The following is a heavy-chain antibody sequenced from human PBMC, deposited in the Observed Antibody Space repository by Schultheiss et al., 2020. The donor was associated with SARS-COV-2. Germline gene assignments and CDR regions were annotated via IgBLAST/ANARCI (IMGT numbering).Heavy chain of an antibody. D-gene: IGHD5-24*01. CDR2: IDWDDDK. CDR1: GFSLSTAGMC. V-gene: IGHV2-70*12. Sequence: SDPTLVKPTQTLTLTCTFSGFSLSTAGMCVGWVRQPPGKALEWLALIDWDDDKFYNTSLKTRLTISKDTSKSQVVLTMTNMDPVDTATYYCAHRRGGRDPPEFDYWGQGTLVTVSS. CDR3: AHRRGGRDPPEFDY. J-gene: IGHJ4*02.